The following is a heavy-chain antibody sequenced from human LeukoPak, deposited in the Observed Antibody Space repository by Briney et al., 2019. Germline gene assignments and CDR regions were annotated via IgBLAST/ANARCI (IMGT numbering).Heavy chain of an antibody. CDR2: ISSSSSTI. D-gene: IGHD3-10*01. V-gene: IGHV3-48*04. Sequence: GGSLRLSCAASGFTFSSYSMNWVRQAPGKGLEWVSYISSSSSTIYYADSVKGRFTISRDNAKNSLYLQMNSLRAEDTAVYYCAREFGYYYGSGTLGYYMDVWGKGTTVTVSS. CDR3: AREFGYYYGSGTLGYYMDV. J-gene: IGHJ6*03. CDR1: GFTFSSYS.